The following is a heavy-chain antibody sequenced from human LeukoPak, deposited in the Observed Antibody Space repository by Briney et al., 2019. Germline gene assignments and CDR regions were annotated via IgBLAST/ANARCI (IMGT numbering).Heavy chain of an antibody. CDR1: GFTFSSYG. J-gene: IGHJ3*02. CDR3: AAVSYLAFDI. V-gene: IGHV3-30*02. Sequence: PGGSLRLSCAASGFTFSSYGMHWVRQAPGKGLEWVTFIRDDGSNKDYADAVKGRFTISRDNAKNSAYLQINSLRVEDTAVYYCAAVSYLAFDIWGQGTMVTVSS. D-gene: IGHD2-21*01. CDR2: IRDDGSNK.